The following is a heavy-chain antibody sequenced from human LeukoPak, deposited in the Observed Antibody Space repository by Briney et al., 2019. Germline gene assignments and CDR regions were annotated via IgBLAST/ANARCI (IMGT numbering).Heavy chain of an antibody. J-gene: IGHJ4*02. CDR2: IYYSGST. CDR1: GGSISSSSYY. Sequence: PSETLSLTCTVSGGSISSSSYYWGWIRQPPGKGLEWIGSIYYSGSTYYNPSLKSRVTISVDTSKNQFSLKLSSVTAADTAVYYCASWGGGGSLSYWGQGTLVTVSS. D-gene: IGHD2-15*01. CDR3: ASWGGGGSLSY. V-gene: IGHV4-39*01.